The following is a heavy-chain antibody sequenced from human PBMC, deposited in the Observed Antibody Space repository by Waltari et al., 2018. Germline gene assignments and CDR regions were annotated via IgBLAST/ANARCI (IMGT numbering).Heavy chain of an antibody. V-gene: IGHV3-43D*03. J-gene: IGHJ4*02. D-gene: IGHD4-17*01. CDR3: AKTSDYGDLILDY. CDR2: ISWDGGST. CDR1: GFTFDDYA. Sequence: EVQLVESGGVVVQPGGSLRLSCAASGFTFDDYAMHWVRQAPGKGLEWVSLISWDGGSTYYADSVKGRFTISRDNSKNSLYLQMNSLRAEDTALYYCAKTSDYGDLILDYWGQGTLVTVSS.